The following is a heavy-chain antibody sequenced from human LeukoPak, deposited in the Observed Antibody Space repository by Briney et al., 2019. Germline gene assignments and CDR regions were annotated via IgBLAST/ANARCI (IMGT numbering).Heavy chain of an antibody. D-gene: IGHD4-17*01. CDR2: ISSDSSYI. V-gene: IGHV3-21*01. Sequence: PGGSLRLSCAASGFNFNTYTMNWVRQAPGKGLEWVSSISSDSSYIYYADAVHGRFTVSRDNAKYSLYLQMNSLRAEDTAVYYCVRGSYGAYDYWDQGSLVTVSS. J-gene: IGHJ4*02. CDR3: VRGSYGAYDY. CDR1: GFNFNTYT.